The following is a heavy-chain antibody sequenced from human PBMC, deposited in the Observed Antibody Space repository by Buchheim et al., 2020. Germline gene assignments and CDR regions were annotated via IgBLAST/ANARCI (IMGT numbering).Heavy chain of an antibody. Sequence: EVQLLESGGGLVQPGGSLRLSCTASGFTFSSYAMSWVRRAPGKGLEWVSSIIASGGGTFYAESVKGRFTISRDSAKKTLYLQMNSLRAEDAAVYYCVKGYCTNGVCYTDYWGQGT. CDR1: GFTFSSYA. J-gene: IGHJ4*02. CDR2: IIASGGGT. CDR3: VKGYCTNGVCYTDY. V-gene: IGHV3-23*01. D-gene: IGHD2-8*01.